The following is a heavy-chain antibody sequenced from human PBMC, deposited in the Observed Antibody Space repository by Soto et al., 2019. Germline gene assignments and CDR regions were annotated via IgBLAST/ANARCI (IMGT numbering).Heavy chain of an antibody. D-gene: IGHD3-10*01. J-gene: IGHJ6*02. Sequence: SVKVSCKASGGTFSGYAIGWVRQAPGQGLEWMGGIIPIFGTANYAQKFQGRVTITADESTSTAYMELSSLRSEDTAVYYCARGRLSDRYYYGMDVWGQGTTVTVSS. CDR3: ARGRLSDRYYYGMDV. CDR2: IIPIFGTA. CDR1: GGTFSGYA. V-gene: IGHV1-69*13.